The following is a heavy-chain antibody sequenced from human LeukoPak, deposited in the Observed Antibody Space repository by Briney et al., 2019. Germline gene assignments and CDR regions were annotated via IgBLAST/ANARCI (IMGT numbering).Heavy chain of an antibody. Sequence: GSLRLSCAASGFTFSSYGMSWVRQAPGKGLEWVSAISGSGGSTYYADSVKGRFTISRDNSKNTLYLQMNSLRAEDTAVYYCAKGTGYSYGYDAFDIWGQGTMVTVSS. J-gene: IGHJ3*02. D-gene: IGHD5-18*01. CDR1: GFTFSSYG. V-gene: IGHV3-23*01. CDR2: ISGSGGST. CDR3: AKGTGYSYGYDAFDI.